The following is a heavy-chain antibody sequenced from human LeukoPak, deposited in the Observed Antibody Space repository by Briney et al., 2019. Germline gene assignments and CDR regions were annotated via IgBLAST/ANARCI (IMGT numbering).Heavy chain of an antibody. J-gene: IGHJ4*02. Sequence: KPSETLSLTWTVSGXSISSYHWSWIRQPAGKGLEWIGRIYTSGSTNYNPSLKSRVTMSVDTSKNQFSLKLSSVTAADTAVYYCAGVPYSGYDHGGDYWGQGTLVTVSS. CDR3: AGVPYSGYDHGGDY. CDR1: GXSISSYH. D-gene: IGHD5-12*01. V-gene: IGHV4-4*07. CDR2: IYTSGST.